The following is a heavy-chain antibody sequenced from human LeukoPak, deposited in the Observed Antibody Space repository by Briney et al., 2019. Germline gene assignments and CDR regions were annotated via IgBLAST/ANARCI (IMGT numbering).Heavy chain of an antibody. Sequence: GGSLRLSCAASGFTFSSYEMNWVRQAPGKGLEWVSSISTSSTYTFYADSVKGRFTISRDNRKNSLYLQMSSLTAEDTAVYYCARDASGFYLYYYMDVWGKGTTVTVSS. CDR2: ISTSSTYT. CDR3: ARDASGFYLYYYMDV. J-gene: IGHJ6*03. CDR1: GFTFSSYE. D-gene: IGHD6-25*01. V-gene: IGHV3-21*01.